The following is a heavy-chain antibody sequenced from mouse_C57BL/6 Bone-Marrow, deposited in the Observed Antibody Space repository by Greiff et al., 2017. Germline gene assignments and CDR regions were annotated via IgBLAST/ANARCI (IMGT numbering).Heavy chain of an antibody. Sequence: EVHLVESGGGLVQPGGSLKLSCAASGFTFSDYYMYWVRQTPEKRLEWVAYISNGGGSTYYPDPVKGRFTISRDNAKNTLYLQMSRLKPEDTAMYYCARGGIYYDYGDFDYWGQGTTLTVSS. D-gene: IGHD2-4*01. J-gene: IGHJ2*01. CDR2: ISNGGGST. CDR3: ARGGIYYDYGDFDY. V-gene: IGHV5-12*01. CDR1: GFTFSDYY.